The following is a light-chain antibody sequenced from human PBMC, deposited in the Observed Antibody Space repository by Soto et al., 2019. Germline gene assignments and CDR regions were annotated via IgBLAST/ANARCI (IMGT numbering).Light chain of an antibody. CDR2: DVS. Sequence: QSVLTQPASVSGSPGQSITISCTGTSSDVGGYNYVSWYQQLPGKAPKLMIYDVSNRPSGVSDRFSGSKSGNTASLTISGLQAEDEADYYCSSYTSSGTLVFGGGTQLTVL. CDR3: SSYTSSGTLV. CDR1: SSDVGGYNY. J-gene: IGLJ3*02. V-gene: IGLV2-14*01.